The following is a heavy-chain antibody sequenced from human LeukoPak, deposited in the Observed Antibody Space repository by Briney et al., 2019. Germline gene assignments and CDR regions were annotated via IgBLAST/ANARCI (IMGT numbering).Heavy chain of an antibody. Sequence: SSETLSLTCTVSGGSISSYYWNWIRQPPGKGLEWIGYIYYSGSTNYSPSLKSRVTISLDTSKNQFSLKLSSVTAADTAVYYCARHAIGQLLAIDYWGQGTLVTVSS. CDR2: IYYSGST. J-gene: IGHJ4*02. V-gene: IGHV4-59*08. D-gene: IGHD2-2*01. CDR3: ARHAIGQLLAIDY. CDR1: GGSISSYY.